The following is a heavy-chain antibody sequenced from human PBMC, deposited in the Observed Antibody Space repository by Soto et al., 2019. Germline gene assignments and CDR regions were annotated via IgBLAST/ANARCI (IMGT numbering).Heavy chain of an antibody. CDR1: GFIPSSYA. CDR3: ARDAIMVSSSFNYFDF. Sequence: GGSLRLSCVVSGFIPSSYAMSWVRQAPGKGLEWVSGISGSGGATSYADSVKGRFTISRDNSKNTLYLQMNSLSAEDTAIYYCARDAIMVSSSFNYFDFWGQGALVTVSS. CDR2: ISGSGGAT. J-gene: IGHJ4*02. V-gene: IGHV3-23*01. D-gene: IGHD6-13*01.